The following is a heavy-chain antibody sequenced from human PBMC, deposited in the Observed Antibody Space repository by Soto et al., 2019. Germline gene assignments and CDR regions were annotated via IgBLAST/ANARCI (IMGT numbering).Heavy chain of an antibody. CDR1: GGSFSGYY. CDR3: ARHPKGNWNYYYYGMDV. D-gene: IGHD1-20*01. V-gene: IGHV4-59*01. CDR2: IYYSGST. J-gene: IGHJ6*02. Sequence: SETLSLTCAVYGGSFSGYYWTWIRQPPGTGLEWIGYIYYSGSTNYNPSLKSRVTISVDTSKNQFSLKLSSVTAADTAVYYCARHPKGNWNYYYYGMDVWGQGTTVTVSS.